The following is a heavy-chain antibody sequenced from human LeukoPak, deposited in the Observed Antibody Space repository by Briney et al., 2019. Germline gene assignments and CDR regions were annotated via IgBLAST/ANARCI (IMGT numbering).Heavy chain of an antibody. CDR3: AKNLRTSVAAFEY. D-gene: IGHD6-19*01. V-gene: IGHV3-23*01. CDR1: GFTLTNAW. CDR2: ISPSSNTR. J-gene: IGHJ4*02. Sequence: GGSLRLSCAASGFTLTNAWMSWVRQAPGKGLEWVSAISPSSNTRYYSDSVRGRFTVSRDNSENTVYLQMDRLRADDTAVYYCAKNLRTSVAAFEYWGQGTLVTVSS.